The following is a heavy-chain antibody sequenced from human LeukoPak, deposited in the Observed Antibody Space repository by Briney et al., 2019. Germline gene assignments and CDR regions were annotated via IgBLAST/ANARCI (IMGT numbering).Heavy chain of an antibody. J-gene: IGHJ4*02. D-gene: IGHD3-3*01. V-gene: IGHV4-4*02. CDR3: ARGSDYDFWSGYPYYFDY. CDR2: IYHSGST. Sequence: PSETLSLTCAVSGGSISSSNWWSWVRQPPGKGLEWIGEIYHSGSTNYNPSLKSRVTISVDKSKNQFSLKLSSVTAADTAVYYCARGSDYDFWSGYPYYFDYWGQGTLVTVSS. CDR1: GGSISSSNW.